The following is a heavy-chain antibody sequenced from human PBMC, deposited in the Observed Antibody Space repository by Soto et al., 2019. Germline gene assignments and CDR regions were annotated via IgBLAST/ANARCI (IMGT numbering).Heavy chain of an antibody. D-gene: IGHD5-18*01. CDR3: ASQGYSYGYPLDY. V-gene: IGHV4-31*03. J-gene: IGHJ4*02. CDR1: GGSISSGGYY. Sequence: QVQLQESGPGLVKPSQTLSLTCTVSGGSISSGGYYWSWIRQHPGKVLEWIGYIYYSGSTYYNPALKSRVIISVDTSKNQFSLKLSSVTAADTAVYYCASQGYSYGYPLDYWGQGTLVTVSS. CDR2: IYYSGST.